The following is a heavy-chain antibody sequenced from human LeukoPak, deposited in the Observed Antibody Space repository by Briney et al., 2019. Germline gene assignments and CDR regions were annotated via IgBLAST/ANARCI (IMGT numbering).Heavy chain of an antibody. V-gene: IGHV4-59*01. CDR2: THHSGAT. D-gene: IGHD5-18*01. CDR3: AKSSGHGYGDFDY. Sequence: PSETLSLTCSVSGVSITSNYWSWIRQPPGKGLEWLGYTHHSGATSYNPSLKSRSTMSLDTSNNQFSLKLSSVTAADTAVYYCAKSSGHGYGDFDYWGQGNLVTVSS. CDR1: GVSITSNY. J-gene: IGHJ4*02.